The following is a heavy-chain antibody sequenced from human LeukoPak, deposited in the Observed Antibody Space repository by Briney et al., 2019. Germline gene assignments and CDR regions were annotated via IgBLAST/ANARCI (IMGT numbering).Heavy chain of an antibody. D-gene: IGHD5-12*01. CDR1: AGSITSSSYY. J-gene: IGHJ4*02. CDR3: AGNSGYDFYRFDY. V-gene: IGHV4-39*01. Sequence: SETLSLTCTVPAGSITSSSYYWGWIRQPPGKGLEWIGSIYYSGSTYYNPSLKSRLTISVDTSKNQFSLRLSSVTAADTAVYYCAGNSGYDFYRFDYWGQGTLVTVSS. CDR2: IYYSGST.